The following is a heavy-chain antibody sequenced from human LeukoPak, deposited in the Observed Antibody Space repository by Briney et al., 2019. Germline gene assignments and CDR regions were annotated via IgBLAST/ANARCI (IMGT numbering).Heavy chain of an antibody. CDR3: ARDIPTYGGKPGFDY. CDR1: GYTFTSYG. Sequence: GASVKVSCKASGYTFTSYGISWVRQAPGQGLEWMGWISAYNGNTNYAQKLQGRVTMTTDTSTSTAYMELRSLRSDDTAVYYCARDIPTYGGKPGFDYWGQGTLVTVSS. V-gene: IGHV1-18*01. D-gene: IGHD4-23*01. CDR2: ISAYNGNT. J-gene: IGHJ4*02.